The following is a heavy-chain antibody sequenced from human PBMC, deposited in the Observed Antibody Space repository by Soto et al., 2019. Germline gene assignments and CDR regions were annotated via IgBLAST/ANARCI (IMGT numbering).Heavy chain of an antibody. CDR3: VKGRNYYDSSGYYHAEYFQH. J-gene: IGHJ1*01. D-gene: IGHD3-22*01. V-gene: IGHV3-64D*06. CDR1: GFTFSSYA. Sequence: GGSLRLSCSASGFTFSSYAMHWVRQAPGKGLEYVSAISSNGGSTYYADSVKGRFTISRDNSKNTLYLQMSSLRAEDTAVYYCVKGRNYYDSSGYYHAEYFQHWGQGTLVTVSS. CDR2: ISSNGGST.